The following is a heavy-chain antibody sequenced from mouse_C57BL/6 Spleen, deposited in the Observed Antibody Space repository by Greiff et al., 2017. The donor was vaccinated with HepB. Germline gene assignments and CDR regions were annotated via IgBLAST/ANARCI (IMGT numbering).Heavy chain of an antibody. CDR2: IDPSDSYT. D-gene: IGHD4-1*01. Sequence: VQLQQPGAELVKPGASVKLSCKASGYTFTSYWMQWVKQRPGQGLEWIGEIDPSDSYTNYNQKFKGKATLTVDTSSSTAYMQLSSLTSEDSAVYDCAGNWDVDDDWGKGTLVTVSA. CDR3: AGNWDVDDD. V-gene: IGHV1-50*01. J-gene: IGHJ3*01. CDR1: GYTFTSYW.